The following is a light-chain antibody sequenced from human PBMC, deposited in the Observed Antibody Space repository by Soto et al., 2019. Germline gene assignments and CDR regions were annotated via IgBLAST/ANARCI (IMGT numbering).Light chain of an antibody. Sequence: QSLLRQPPSASCASGQAVTISCAGTKKDSGVYDFVSWYQHHPGKAPRLIIYEVFQRPSGVPDRFSGSKSGNTASLTVSGLQAADEADYFCKSYAGSNTYVFGSGTKVTVL. CDR3: KSYAGSNTYV. CDR1: KKDSGVYDF. V-gene: IGLV2-8*01. CDR2: EVF. J-gene: IGLJ1*01.